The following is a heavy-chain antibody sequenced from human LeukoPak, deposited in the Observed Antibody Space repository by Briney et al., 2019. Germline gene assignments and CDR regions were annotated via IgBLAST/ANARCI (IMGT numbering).Heavy chain of an antibody. Sequence: PSETLSLTCTVSGGSISSYYWSWIRQPPGKGLEWIGYIYYSGSTNYNPSLKSRVTMSVDTSKNQFSLRLSSVTAADTALYYCARVGYCLSGTCDDYYYYYGMDVWGQGTTVTVSS. D-gene: IGHD2-15*01. CDR1: GGSISSYY. V-gene: IGHV4-59*12. CDR3: ARVGYCLSGTCDDYYYYYGMDV. CDR2: IYYSGST. J-gene: IGHJ6*02.